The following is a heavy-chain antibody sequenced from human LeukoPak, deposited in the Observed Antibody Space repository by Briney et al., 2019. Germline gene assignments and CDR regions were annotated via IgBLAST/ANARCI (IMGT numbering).Heavy chain of an antibody. CDR1: GYTFTSYD. CDR3: ARDPVVVAASNGRENWFDP. CDR2: MNPNSGNT. D-gene: IGHD2-15*01. V-gene: IGHV1-8*01. J-gene: IGHJ5*02. Sequence: ASVKVSCKASGYTFTSYDINWVRQATGQGLEWMGWMNPNSGNTGYAQKFQGRVTMTRNTSISTAYMELSSLRSEDTAVYYCARDPVVVAASNGRENWFDPWGQGTLVTVSP.